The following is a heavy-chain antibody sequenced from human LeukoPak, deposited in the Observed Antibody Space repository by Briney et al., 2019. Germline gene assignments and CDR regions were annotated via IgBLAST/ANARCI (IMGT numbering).Heavy chain of an antibody. J-gene: IGHJ4*02. D-gene: IGHD3-3*02. V-gene: IGHV3-21*01. CDR1: GFNFRGYT. CDR3: ARVRDSIFGVVSHEINY. CDR2: ISSGSNYI. Sequence: PGGSLRLSCAPSGFNFRGYTLNWVRQAPGRGLEWVSSISSGSNYIYYTDSVKGRFTVSRDDAKNSLFLQMNSLRAEDTAVYYCARVRDSIFGVVSHEINYWGQGTLVTVSS.